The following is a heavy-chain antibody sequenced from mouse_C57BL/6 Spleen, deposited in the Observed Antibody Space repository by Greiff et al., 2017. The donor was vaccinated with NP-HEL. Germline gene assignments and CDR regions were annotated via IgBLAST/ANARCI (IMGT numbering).Heavy chain of an antibody. D-gene: IGHD1-1*01. CDR3: AIYYYGSTPFDY. Sequence: QVQLQQPGAELVRPGSSVKLSCKASGYTFTSYWMHWVKQRPIQGLEWIGNIDPSDSETHYNQKFKDKATLTVDKSSSTAYMQPSSLTSEDSAVYYCAIYYYGSTPFDYWGQGTTLTVSS. CDR1: GYTFTSYW. CDR2: IDPSDSET. V-gene: IGHV1-52*01. J-gene: IGHJ2*01.